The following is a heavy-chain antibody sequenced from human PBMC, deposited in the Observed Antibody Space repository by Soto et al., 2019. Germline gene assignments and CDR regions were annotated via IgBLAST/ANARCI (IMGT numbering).Heavy chain of an antibody. CDR2: IRFDGTDE. Sequence: PGGSLRLSCAASKSIFTGYGMHWVRQTPGKGLEWVAVIRFDGTDEHYADSVKGRFTISRDNAKNSLYLQMNSLRAEDTAVYYCAKEVGWLRLSYFDYWGQGTLVTVSS. D-gene: IGHD5-12*01. J-gene: IGHJ4*02. CDR3: AKEVGWLRLSYFDY. CDR1: KSIFTGYG. V-gene: IGHV3-33*03.